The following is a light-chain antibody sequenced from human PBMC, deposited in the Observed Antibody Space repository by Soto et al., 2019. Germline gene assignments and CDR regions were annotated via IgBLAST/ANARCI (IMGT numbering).Light chain of an antibody. Sequence: QSVLTQPPSVSEAPGQRVIISRTGSSSNIGAGYDVQWYQQLPGTAPKLLIYHNTNRPSGVPDRFSGSKSGASGYLAITGLQAEDEADYYCQSYESSRSVLVFGGGTKVTVL. CDR3: QSYESSRSVLV. V-gene: IGLV1-40*01. J-gene: IGLJ2*01. CDR1: SSNIGAGYD. CDR2: HNT.